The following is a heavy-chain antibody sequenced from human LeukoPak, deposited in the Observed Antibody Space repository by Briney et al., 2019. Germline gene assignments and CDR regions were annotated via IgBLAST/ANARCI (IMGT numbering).Heavy chain of an antibody. CDR2: INPSGGST. CDR1: GYTFTSYY. CDR3: ARKLYDSSGYYYFDY. Sequence: ASVKVSCKASGYTFTSYYMHWVRQAPGQGLEWLGIINPSGGSTSYAQKFQGRVTMTRDTSTSTVYMELSSLRSEDTAVYYCARKLYDSSGYYYFDYWGQGTLVTVSS. D-gene: IGHD3-22*01. V-gene: IGHV1-46*01. J-gene: IGHJ4*02.